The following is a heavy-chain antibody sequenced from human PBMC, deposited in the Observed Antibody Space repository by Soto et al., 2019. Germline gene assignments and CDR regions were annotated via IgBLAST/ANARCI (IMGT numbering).Heavy chain of an antibody. D-gene: IGHD2-15*01. CDR3: ARDLPRVVVVAATDD. CDR1: GYTFTSYG. CDR2: ISAYNGNT. Sequence: ASVKVSCKASGYTFTSYGISWVRQAPGQGLEWMGWISAYNGNTNYAQKLQGRVTMTTDTSTSTAYMELRSLRSDDTAVYYCARDLPRVVVVAATDDWGQGTRVTVAS. V-gene: IGHV1-18*01. J-gene: IGHJ4*02.